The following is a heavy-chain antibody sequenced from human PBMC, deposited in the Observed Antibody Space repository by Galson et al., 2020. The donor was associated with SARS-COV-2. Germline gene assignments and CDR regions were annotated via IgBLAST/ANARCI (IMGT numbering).Heavy chain of an antibody. D-gene: IGHD4-17*01. Sequence: SETLSLTCAVYGGSFRGYYWSWLRQPPGKGLEWMGEINHSGSTNYNPSLQRRVTISVDTSKNQFSLKLSSVTAADTAVYYCARGDYGGTDWGYYYYMDVWGKGTTVTVSS. CDR1: GGSFRGYY. V-gene: IGHV4-34*01. CDR2: INHSGST. CDR3: ARGDYGGTDWGYYYYMDV. J-gene: IGHJ6*03.